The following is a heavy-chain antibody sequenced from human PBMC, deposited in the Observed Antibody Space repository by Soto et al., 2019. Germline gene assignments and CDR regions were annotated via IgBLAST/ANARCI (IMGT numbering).Heavy chain of an antibody. J-gene: IGHJ6*02. D-gene: IGHD6-13*01. V-gene: IGHV5-51*01. CDR2: IYPGDSDT. CDR3: ARTAAAGKLYSCMDV. Sequence: GESLKISCKGSGYSFTSYWIGWVRQMPGKGLECMGIIYPGDSDTRYSPSFQGQVTISADKSISTAYLQWSSLKASDTAMYYCARTAAAGKLYSCMDVRGPDTRVTV. CDR1: GYSFTSYW.